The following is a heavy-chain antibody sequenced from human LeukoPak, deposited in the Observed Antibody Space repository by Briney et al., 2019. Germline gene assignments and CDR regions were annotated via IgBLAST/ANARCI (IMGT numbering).Heavy chain of an antibody. Sequence: PSETLSLTCTVSGGSISSYYWSWIRQPPGKGLEWIGYIYYSGSTNYNPSLKSRVTISVDTSKNQFSLKLSSVTAADTAVYYCARTMVRGENYYYGMDVWGQGTTVTVSS. CDR2: IYYSGST. V-gene: IGHV4-59*08. CDR3: ARTMVRGENYYYGMDV. J-gene: IGHJ6*02. D-gene: IGHD3-10*01. CDR1: GGSISSYY.